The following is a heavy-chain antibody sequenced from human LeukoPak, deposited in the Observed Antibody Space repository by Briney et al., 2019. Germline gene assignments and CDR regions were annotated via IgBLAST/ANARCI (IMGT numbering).Heavy chain of an antibody. CDR1: GYSISSGYY. CDR2: IYHSGST. CDR3: ARDFRDSGSYQGAFDI. V-gene: IGHV4-38-2*02. Sequence: PSETLSLTCTVSGYSISSGYYWGWIRQPPGKGLEWIGSIYHSGSTYYNPSLKSRVTISVDTSKNQFSLKLSSVTAADTAVYYCARDFRDSGSYQGAFDIWGQGTMVTVSS. J-gene: IGHJ3*02. D-gene: IGHD1-26*01.